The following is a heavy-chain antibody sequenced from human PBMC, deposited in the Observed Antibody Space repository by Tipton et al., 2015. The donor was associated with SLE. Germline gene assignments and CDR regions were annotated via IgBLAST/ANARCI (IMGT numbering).Heavy chain of an antibody. J-gene: IGHJ4*02. CDR3: ATLRGILSSGVDY. CDR2: INHSGST. CDR1: GGSFSGYY. Sequence: LRLSCAVYGGSFSGYYWSWIRQPPGKGLEWIGEINHSGSTNYNPSLKSRVTISVDTSKNRFSLKLSSVTAADTAVYYCATLRGILSSGVDYWGQGTLVTVSS. V-gene: IGHV4-34*01. D-gene: IGHD2-15*01.